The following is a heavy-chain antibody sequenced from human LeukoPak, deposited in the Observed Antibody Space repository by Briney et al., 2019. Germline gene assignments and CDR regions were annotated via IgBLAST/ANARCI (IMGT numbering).Heavy chain of an antibody. CDR3: ARGRLSSGWTLAYYYYYGMDV. Sequence: SETLSLTCTVSGGSISSYHWSWIRQPPGKGLEWIGYIYYSGSTNYNPSLKSRVTISVDTSKNQFSLKPSSVTAADTAVYYCARGRLSSGWTLAYYYYYGMDVWGQGTTVTVSS. CDR2: IYYSGST. D-gene: IGHD6-19*01. CDR1: GGSISSYH. V-gene: IGHV4-59*01. J-gene: IGHJ6*02.